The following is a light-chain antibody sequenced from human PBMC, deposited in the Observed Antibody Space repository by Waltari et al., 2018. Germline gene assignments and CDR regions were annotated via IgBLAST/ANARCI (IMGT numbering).Light chain of an antibody. CDR1: ALPKQY. CDR2: KET. J-gene: IGLJ2*01. Sequence: SYELTKPPSVSVSPGQTAKIPCSGDALPKQYTYWYQQKPSQAPLLVISKETARPSGSLERFSGCSSGTTVTLTISGVQAEDDADYYCLSAYSGGSQGVFGGGTKLTVL. V-gene: IGLV3-25*03. CDR3: LSAYSGGSQGV.